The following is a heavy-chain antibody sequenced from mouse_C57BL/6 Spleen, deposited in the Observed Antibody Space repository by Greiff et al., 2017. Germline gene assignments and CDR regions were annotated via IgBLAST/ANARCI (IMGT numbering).Heavy chain of an antibody. CDR2: FYPGSGSI. CDR1: GYTFTEYT. V-gene: IGHV1-62-2*01. CDR3: ARHGGLYDYDGGYAMDY. Sequence: QVQLQPSGAELVKPGASVKLSCTASGYTFTEYTIPWVKQRSDKGLDWIGWFYPGSGSIKYKDKFKDKATLTADKAASTVYMELSRVTSEDSAVYFCARHGGLYDYDGGYAMDYWGQGTSVTVSS. D-gene: IGHD2-4*01. J-gene: IGHJ4*01.